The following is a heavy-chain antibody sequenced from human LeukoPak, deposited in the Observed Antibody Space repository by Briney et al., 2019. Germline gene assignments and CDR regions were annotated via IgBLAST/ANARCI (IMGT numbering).Heavy chain of an antibody. CDR2: INDSGGRT. D-gene: IGHD5-12*01. CDR1: GFTFSSYG. CDR3: AKKSGVIVVTTRKHFDY. J-gene: IGHJ4*02. V-gene: IGHV3-23*01. Sequence: PGGSLRLSCAASGFTFSSYGMSRVRQAPGTGLEWVSDINDSGGRTYYVDSVKGRFTLSRDNAKNTLYLQMNSLRAEDTAVYNCAKKSGVIVVTTRKHFDYWGQGTLVTVSS.